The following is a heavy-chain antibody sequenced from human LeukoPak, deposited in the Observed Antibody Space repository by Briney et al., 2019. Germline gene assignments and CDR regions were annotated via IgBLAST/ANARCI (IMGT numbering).Heavy chain of an antibody. CDR2: IKSKAGGETT. V-gene: IGHV3-15*01. J-gene: IGHJ4*02. CDR3: TTDAPSGSGELFGY. CDR1: GFTFSYAW. D-gene: IGHD3-10*01. Sequence: PGGSLRLSCAASGFTFSYAWMSWVRQAPGKGLEWVGHIKSKAGGETTDYAAPVKGRFTISRDDSKTTQYLQMNSLKTEDTAVCYCTTDAPSGSGELFGYWGQGTLVTVSS.